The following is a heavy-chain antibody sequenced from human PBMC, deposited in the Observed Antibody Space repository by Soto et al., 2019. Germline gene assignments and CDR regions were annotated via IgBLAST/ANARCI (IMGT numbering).Heavy chain of an antibody. CDR3: EREEQWLTANWFDP. CDR2: IIPIFGTA. J-gene: IGHJ5*02. D-gene: IGHD6-19*01. CDR1: GGTFSSYA. Sequence: SVKVSCKASGGTFSSYAISWVRQAPGQGLEWMGGIIPIFGTANYAQKFQGRVTITADESTSTAYMELSSLRSEDTAVYYCEREEQWLTANWFDPWGQGTLVTVSS. V-gene: IGHV1-69*13.